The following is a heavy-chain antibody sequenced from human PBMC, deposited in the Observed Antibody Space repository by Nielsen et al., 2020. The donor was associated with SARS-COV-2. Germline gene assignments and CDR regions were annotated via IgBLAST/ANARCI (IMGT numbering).Heavy chain of an antibody. V-gene: IGHV3-7*01. D-gene: IGHD5-12*01. CDR3: ARDGRQSGYDGRIWFDT. J-gene: IGHJ5*02. CDR1: GFSFGSHW. CDR2: IDEDGSEN. Sequence: GGSLRLSCAGSGFSFGSHWMSWVRQAPGKGLEWVANIDEDGSENNYVDSVKGRFTISRDNAKNSLFLEMNSLGGEDTAVYSCARDGRQSGYDGRIWFDTGGQGTLVTVSS.